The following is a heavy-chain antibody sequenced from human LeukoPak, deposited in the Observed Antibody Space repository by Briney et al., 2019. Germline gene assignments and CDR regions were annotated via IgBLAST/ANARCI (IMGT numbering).Heavy chain of an antibody. J-gene: IGHJ4*02. Sequence: GASVKVSCKVSGYTLTELSMHWVRQAPGKGLEWMGGFDPEEGETIYAQKFQGRVTMTEDTSTDTAYMELSSLRSEDTAVYYCATAGGYYYDSSGYYYAFDYWGQGTLVTVSS. CDR1: GYTLTELS. CDR3: ATAGGYYYDSSGYYYAFDY. CDR2: FDPEEGET. V-gene: IGHV1-24*01. D-gene: IGHD3-22*01.